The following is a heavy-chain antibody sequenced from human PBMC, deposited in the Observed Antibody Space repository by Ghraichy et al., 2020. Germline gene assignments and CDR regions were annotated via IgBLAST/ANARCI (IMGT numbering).Heavy chain of an antibody. CDR3: AHTIMGSGRPYFDY. CDR1: GFSLSTSGVG. V-gene: IGHV2-5*01. CDR2: FYWNDDK. Sequence: SGPTLVKPTQTLTLTCTFSGFSLSTSGVGVGWIRQPPGKALEWLALFYWNDDKRYSPSLKSRLTITKDTSKNQVVLTMTNMDPVDTATYYCAHTIMGSGRPYFDYWGQGTLVTVSS. J-gene: IGHJ4*02. D-gene: IGHD5-12*01.